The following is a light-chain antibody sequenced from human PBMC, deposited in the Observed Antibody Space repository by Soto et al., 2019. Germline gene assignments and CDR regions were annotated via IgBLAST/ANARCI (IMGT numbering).Light chain of an antibody. Sequence: QSVLTQPPSLSATPGQRVNIPCSGSFSNIGDNAVNWYQRLPGAAPKLLIYLNDQRPSGVPDRFSGSKSGTSAFLAISGLQSEDEADYYCADWDDSLNALFGTGTKV. CDR1: FSNIGDNA. J-gene: IGLJ1*01. CDR2: LND. CDR3: ADWDDSLNAL. V-gene: IGLV1-44*01.